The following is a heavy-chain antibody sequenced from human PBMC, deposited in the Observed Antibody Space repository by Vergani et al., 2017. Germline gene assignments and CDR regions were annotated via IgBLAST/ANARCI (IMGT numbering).Heavy chain of an antibody. CDR1: GFTFSSYS. Sequence: EVQLVESGGGLVKPGGSLRLSCAASGFTFSSYSMNWVRQAPGKGLEWVSSISSSSSYIYYADSVKGRFTISRDNAKNSLYLQMNSLRAEHTAVYYCARAMTTVRYFDXLFHWGQGTLVTVSS. CDR2: ISSSSSYI. CDR3: ARAMTTVRYFDXLFH. J-gene: IGHJ4*02. V-gene: IGHV3-21*01. D-gene: IGHD3-9*01.